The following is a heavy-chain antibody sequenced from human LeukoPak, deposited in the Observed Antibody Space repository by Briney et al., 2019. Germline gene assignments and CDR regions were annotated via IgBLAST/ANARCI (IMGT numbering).Heavy chain of an antibody. D-gene: IGHD2-2*01. Sequence: SEPLTLTCAVYGGSFSGYYWSWIRQPPGKGLEWIGEINHNGSTKYNPSLKSRVTISVDTSKNQSSLKLSSVTAADTAVYYCARGQKYCSSTSCYGNYYYYGMDVWGQGTTVTVSS. V-gene: IGHV4-34*01. CDR1: GGSFSGYY. CDR2: INHNGST. CDR3: ARGQKYCSSTSCYGNYYYYGMDV. J-gene: IGHJ6*02.